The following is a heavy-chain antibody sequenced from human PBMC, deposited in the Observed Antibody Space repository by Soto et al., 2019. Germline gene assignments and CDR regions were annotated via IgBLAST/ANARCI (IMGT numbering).Heavy chain of an antibody. Sequence: QVTWKESGPVLVNPTETLTLTCTVSGLSLSKGRLGVRWIRQHPGKALEWLAHILSYADKAYSTSPMSRHTISNDTSRIQVVLTMTNMDPLDSATYLCAVIKECNRTDCYLASFDPWGQGTLVTASS. CDR1: GLSLSKGRLG. J-gene: IGHJ5*02. CDR2: ILSYADK. V-gene: IGHV2-26*01. D-gene: IGHD2-21*02. CDR3: AVIKECNRTDCYLASFDP.